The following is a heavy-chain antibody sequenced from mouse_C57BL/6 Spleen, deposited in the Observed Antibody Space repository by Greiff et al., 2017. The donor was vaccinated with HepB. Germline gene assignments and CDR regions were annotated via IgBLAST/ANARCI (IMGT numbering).Heavy chain of an antibody. Sequence: QVQLKQSGPELVKPGASVKISCKASGYAFSSSWMNWVKQRPGKGLEWIGRIYPGDGDTNYNGKFKGKATLTADKSSSTAYMQLSSLTSEDSAVYCCASLYYYGSSRDWFAYWGQGTLVTVSA. CDR3: ASLYYYGSSRDWFAY. D-gene: IGHD1-1*01. CDR2: IYPGDGDT. J-gene: IGHJ3*01. V-gene: IGHV1-82*01. CDR1: GYAFSSSW.